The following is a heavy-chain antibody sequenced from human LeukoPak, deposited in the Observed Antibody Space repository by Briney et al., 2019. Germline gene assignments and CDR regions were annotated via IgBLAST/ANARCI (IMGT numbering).Heavy chain of an antibody. CDR2: IKQDGSEK. D-gene: IGHD5-12*01. Sequence: GVSLRLSCAASGFTFSSYWMSWVRQAPGKGLEWVANIKQDGSEKYYVDSVKGRFTISRDNAKNSLYLQMNSLRAEDTAVYYCARDRGYSGYDCHDYWGQGTLATVSS. J-gene: IGHJ4*02. CDR1: GFTFSSYW. V-gene: IGHV3-7*01. CDR3: ARDRGYSGYDCHDY.